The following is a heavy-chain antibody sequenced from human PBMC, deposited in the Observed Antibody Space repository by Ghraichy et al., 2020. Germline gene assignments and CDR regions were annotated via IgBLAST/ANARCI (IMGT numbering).Heavy chain of an antibody. V-gene: IGHV3-74*01. CDR2: ISSDGRRT. CDR3: ARDPDMTTYDGFDV. D-gene: IGHD4-11*01. Sequence: GGSLRLSCEASGFTFSDYWMDWVRQAPGQGLVWVSRISSDGRRTDHADSVKGRFTISRDNAKNTLYLQMNSLSVEDMAVYYCARDPDMTTYDGFDVWGQGTMVTVSS. J-gene: IGHJ3*01. CDR1: GFTFSDYW.